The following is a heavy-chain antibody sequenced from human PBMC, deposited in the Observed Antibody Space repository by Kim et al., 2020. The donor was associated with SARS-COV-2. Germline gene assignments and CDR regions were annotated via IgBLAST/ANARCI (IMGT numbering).Heavy chain of an antibody. Sequence: ASVKVSCKASGYTFTSYNIYWVRQAPGQRLECMGWIHTGNGNTKYSQKFQGRVTITRDTSASTAYMELSSLTSEDTAMYYCARPPTVTNGGAWGQGTLVTVSS. CDR1: GYTFTSYN. CDR2: IHTGNGNT. CDR3: ARPPTVTNGGA. V-gene: IGHV1-3*04. D-gene: IGHD4-17*01. J-gene: IGHJ5*02.